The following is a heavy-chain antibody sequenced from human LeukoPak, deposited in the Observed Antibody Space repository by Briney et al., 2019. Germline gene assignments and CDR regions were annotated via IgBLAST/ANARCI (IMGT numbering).Heavy chain of an antibody. V-gene: IGHV4-59*08. D-gene: IGHD3-16*02. CDR3: ARHKALRLGELSYPGAFDI. Sequence: KASETLSLTCTVSGGSISSYYWSWIRQPPGKGLEWIGYIYYSGSTNYNPSLKSRVTISVDTSKNQFSLKLSSVTAADTAVYYCARHKALRLGELSYPGAFDIWGQGTMVTVSS. CDR2: IYYSGST. J-gene: IGHJ3*02. CDR1: GGSISSYY.